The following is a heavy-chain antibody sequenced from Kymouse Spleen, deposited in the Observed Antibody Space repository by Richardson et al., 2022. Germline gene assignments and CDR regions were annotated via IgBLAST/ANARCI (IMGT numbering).Heavy chain of an antibody. V-gene: IGHV4-39*01. CDR3: ARRYYDILTGYYPYYFDY. CDR2: IYYSGST. Sequence: QLQLQESGPGLVKPSETLSLTCTVSGGSISSSSYYWGWIRQPPGKGLEWIGSIYYSGSTYYNPSLKSRVTISVDTSKNQFSLKLSSVTAADTAVYYCARRYYDILTGYYPYYFDYWGQGTLVTVSS. CDR1: GGSISSSSYY. J-gene: IGHJ4*02. D-gene: IGHD3-9*01.